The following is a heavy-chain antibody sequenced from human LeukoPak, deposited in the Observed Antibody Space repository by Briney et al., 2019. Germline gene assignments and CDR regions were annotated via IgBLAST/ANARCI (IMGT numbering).Heavy chain of an antibody. CDR3: AKKPSDYYGSGTSSGY. CDR2: ISGSGGST. V-gene: IGHV3-23*01. Sequence: PGGSLRLSCAASGFTFSSYAMSWVRQAPGKGLEWVSAISGSGGSTYYADSVKGRFTISRDNSKNTLYLQMNSLRAEDTAVYYCAKKPSDYYGSGTSSGYWGQGTLVTVSS. J-gene: IGHJ4*02. CDR1: GFTFSSYA. D-gene: IGHD3-10*01.